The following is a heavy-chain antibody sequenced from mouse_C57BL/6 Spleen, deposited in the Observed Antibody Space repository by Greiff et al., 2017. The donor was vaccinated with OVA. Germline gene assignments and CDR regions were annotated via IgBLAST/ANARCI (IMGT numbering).Heavy chain of an antibody. CDR1: GFSLTSYG. CDR3: ARNNPITTVYAMDY. CDR2: IWSGGST. Sequence: VKLVESGPGLVQPSQSLSITCTVSGFSLTSYGVHWVRQSPGKGLEWLGVIWSGGSTDYNAAFISRLSISKDNSKSQVFFKMNSLQADDTAIYYCARNNPITTVYAMDYWGQGTSVTVSS. J-gene: IGHJ4*01. V-gene: IGHV2-2*01. D-gene: IGHD1-1*01.